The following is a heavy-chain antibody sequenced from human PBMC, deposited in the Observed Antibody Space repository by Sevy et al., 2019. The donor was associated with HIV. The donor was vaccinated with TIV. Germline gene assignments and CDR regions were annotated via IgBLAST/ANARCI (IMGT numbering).Heavy chain of an antibody. D-gene: IGHD3-3*01. CDR2: INHSGST. J-gene: IGHJ6*02. V-gene: IGHV4-34*01. CDR3: TTDFWAFNYYYYYGMDV. CDR1: GGSFSGYY. Sequence: SETLSLTCAVYGGSFSGYYWSWIRQPPGKGLEWIGEINHSGSTNYNPTLKSRVTISVDTSKNQFSLKLSSVTAVDTAVYYCTTDFWAFNYYYYYGMDVWGQGTTVTVSS.